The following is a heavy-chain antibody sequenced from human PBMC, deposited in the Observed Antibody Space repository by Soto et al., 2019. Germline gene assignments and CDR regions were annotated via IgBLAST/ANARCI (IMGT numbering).Heavy chain of an antibody. J-gene: IGHJ4*02. CDR2: INQDGSGT. CDR3: ARYFRGSGRYSFDH. CDR1: GFTFIISF. Sequence: WGSLRISCISSGFTFIISFMCWVRQAPGKGLEWVANINQDGSGTYYVDSVKGRFTISRDNAKNSLYLQMNSLRAEDTAVYYCARYFRGSGRYSFDHWGQGTMVTVSS. D-gene: IGHD6-19*01. V-gene: IGHV3-7*03.